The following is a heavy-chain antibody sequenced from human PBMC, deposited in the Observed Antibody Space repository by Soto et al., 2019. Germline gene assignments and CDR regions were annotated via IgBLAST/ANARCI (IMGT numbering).Heavy chain of an antibody. J-gene: IGHJ6*03. V-gene: IGHV4-31*02. CDR1: GGSISIGGYY. CDR3: ARESLYYYYYYMDV. CDR2: IYYSGST. Sequence: LSLTCTVSGGSISIGGYYWSWIRQHPGKGLEWIGYIYYSGSTYYNPSLKSRVTISVDTSKNQFSLKLSSVTAADTAVYYCARESLYYYYYYMDVWGKGTTVTSP.